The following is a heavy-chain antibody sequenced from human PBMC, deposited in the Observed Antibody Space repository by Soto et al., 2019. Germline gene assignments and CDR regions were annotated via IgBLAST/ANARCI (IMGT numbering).Heavy chain of an antibody. Sequence: QVQLQESGPGLVKASGTLSLTCAVSGGSISSSDWWSWVRQPPGKGLEWIGEVYHSGSTNYNPSLKSRVTISVDKSKNQFSLNLSSVTAADTAVYYCARRGDGVLAARLRFDYWGQGTLVTVSS. CDR2: VYHSGST. CDR1: GGSISSSDW. CDR3: ARRGDGVLAARLRFDY. D-gene: IGHD6-6*01. V-gene: IGHV4-4*02. J-gene: IGHJ4*02.